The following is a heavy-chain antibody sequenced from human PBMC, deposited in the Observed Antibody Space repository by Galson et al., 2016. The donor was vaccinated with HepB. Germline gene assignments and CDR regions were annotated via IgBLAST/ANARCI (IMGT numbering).Heavy chain of an antibody. D-gene: IGHD3-22*01. J-gene: IGHJ3*02. Sequence: SLRLSCAASGFTFNNFWMSWIRLAPGKGPERVANINLYGTERRYVDSVKGRFTVSRENAKSSLYLQMNSLRVGDTAVYFCARAIRDSSGYSYDAFDIWGQGTMVTVSS. CDR3: ARAIRDSSGYSYDAFDI. CDR1: GFTFNNFW. V-gene: IGHV3-7*01. CDR2: INLYGTER.